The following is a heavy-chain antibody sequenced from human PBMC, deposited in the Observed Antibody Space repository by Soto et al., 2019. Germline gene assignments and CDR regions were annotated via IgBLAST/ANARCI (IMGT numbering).Heavy chain of an antibody. J-gene: IGHJ4*03. V-gene: IGHV3-33*01. Sequence: SLRFSCAASGFTFDSFGVPCVRQAPGKGLEWVAFILYDGSKIYHADSVKGRFTISRDNSKNALYLQLSSLRADDTAVYYCARGNGDFYGYFDYWGQGTLVTVSS. CDR2: ILYDGSKI. CDR3: ARGNGDFYGYFDY. D-gene: IGHD2-2*01. CDR1: GFTFDSFG.